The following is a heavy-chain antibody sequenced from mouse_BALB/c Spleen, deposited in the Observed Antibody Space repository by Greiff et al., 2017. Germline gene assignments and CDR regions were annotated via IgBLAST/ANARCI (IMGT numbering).Heavy chain of an antibody. CDR2: ISNGGGST. CDR1: GFTFSSYT. CDR3: ARGGYYAMDY. Sequence: DVKLVESGGGLVQPGGSLKLSCAASGFTFSSYTMSWVRQTPEKRLEWVAYISNGGGSTYYPDSVKGRFTISRDNAKNNLYLQMSSLKSEDTAMYYCARGGYYAMDYWGQGTSVTVSS. J-gene: IGHJ4*01. V-gene: IGHV5-12-2*01.